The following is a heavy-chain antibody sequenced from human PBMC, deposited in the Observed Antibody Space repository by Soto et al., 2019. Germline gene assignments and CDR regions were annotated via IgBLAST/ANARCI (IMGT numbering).Heavy chain of an antibody. CDR1: GGTFTSYG. Sequence: ASVKVSCKASGGTFTSYGISWVRQAPGQGLEWLGWSSTYHGNTNYAQKRQGRVTMTTGIFTGTAYMELRSLRSDDTAVYYCAREDTAVALDSWAQGTLVPVSS. CDR2: SSTYHGNT. D-gene: IGHD5-18*01. J-gene: IGHJ5*02. CDR3: AREDTAVALDS. V-gene: IGHV1-18*01.